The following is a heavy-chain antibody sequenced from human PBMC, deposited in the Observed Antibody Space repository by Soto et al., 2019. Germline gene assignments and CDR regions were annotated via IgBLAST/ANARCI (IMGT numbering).Heavy chain of an antibody. V-gene: IGHV3-48*02. D-gene: IGHD6-19*01. CDR1: GFTFSSYS. J-gene: IGHJ1*01. CDR2: ISSSSSTI. CDR3: ASYDGWYAEYFQH. Sequence: EVQLVESGGGLVQPGGSLRLSCAASGFTFSSYSMNWVRQAPGEGLEWVSYISSSSSTIYYADSVKGRFTISRDNAKNSLYLQMNSLRDEDTAVYYCASYDGWYAEYFQHWGQGTLVTVSS.